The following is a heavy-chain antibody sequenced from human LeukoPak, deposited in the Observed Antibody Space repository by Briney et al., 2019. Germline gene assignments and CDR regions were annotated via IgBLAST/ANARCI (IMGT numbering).Heavy chain of an antibody. Sequence: PGGSLRLSCAASGITFSDYSISWIRQAPGKGLEWVSYISSSGSTIYYADSVKGRFTVSRDNAKNSLYLQMNSLRAEDTAVYYCARAAAASDSSTWGYYYYYYMDIWGKATTVIVSS. CDR3: ARAAAASDSSTWGYYYYYYMDI. CDR2: ISSSGSTI. D-gene: IGHD6-13*01. CDR1: GITFSDYS. V-gene: IGHV3-11*01. J-gene: IGHJ6*03.